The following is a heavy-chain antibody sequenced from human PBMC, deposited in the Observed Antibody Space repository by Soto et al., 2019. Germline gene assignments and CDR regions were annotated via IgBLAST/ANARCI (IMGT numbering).Heavy chain of an antibody. CDR3: ARSGLGYCSGGSCSSYYFDY. V-gene: IGHV6-1*01. J-gene: IGHJ4*02. Sequence: SQTLSLTCAISGDSVSSNSAAWNWIRQSPSRGLEWLGRTYYRSKWYNDYAVSVKGRITINPDTSKNQFSLQLNSVTAADTAVYYCARSGLGYCSGGSCSSYYFDYWGQGTLVTVS. CDR2: TYYRSKWYN. D-gene: IGHD2-15*01. CDR1: GDSVSSNSAA.